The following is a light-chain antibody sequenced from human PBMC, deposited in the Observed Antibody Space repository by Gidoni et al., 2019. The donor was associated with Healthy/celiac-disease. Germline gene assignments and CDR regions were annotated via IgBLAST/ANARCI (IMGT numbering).Light chain of an antibody. V-gene: IGKV1-33*01. CDR2: DAS. Sequence: DLQMTQSPSSLSASVGDRVTITCQASQEISNYLNWDQQKPGKAPKLLIYDASNLETGVPSRCSGSGSGTDFTFTISSLQPEDIATYYCQQYNNLPLYTFGQGTKLEIK. J-gene: IGKJ2*01. CDR3: QQYNNLPLYT. CDR1: QEISNY.